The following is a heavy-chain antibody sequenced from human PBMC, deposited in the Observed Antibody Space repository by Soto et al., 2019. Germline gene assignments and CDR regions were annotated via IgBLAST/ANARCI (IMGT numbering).Heavy chain of an antibody. V-gene: IGHV4-59*13. CDR3: ARGINYFGP. Sequence: SETLSLTCSVSGGSLSRNYWSWIRQPPGKGLEWIGYIYYSGGTNYNPSLKSRVTISLDTSRNEFSLRLSSVTTADTAIYYCARGINYFGPWGQGALVTV. J-gene: IGHJ5*02. D-gene: IGHD3-10*01. CDR2: IYYSGGT. CDR1: GGSLSRNY.